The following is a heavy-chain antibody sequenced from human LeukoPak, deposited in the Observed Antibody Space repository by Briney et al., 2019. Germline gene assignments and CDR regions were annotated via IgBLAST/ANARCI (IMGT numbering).Heavy chain of an antibody. D-gene: IGHD1-26*01. V-gene: IGHV3-74*01. Sequence: GGSLRLSCAASGFTFSRYWMHWVRQAPGKGLVWVSCIKSDGSSTSIADSAKGRFTISRDNAENTVYLQMNSLRAEDTAVYYCVRDNRSYNFDYWGQGTLVTVSS. CDR2: IKSDGSST. CDR3: VRDNRSYNFDY. J-gene: IGHJ4*02. CDR1: GFTFSRYW.